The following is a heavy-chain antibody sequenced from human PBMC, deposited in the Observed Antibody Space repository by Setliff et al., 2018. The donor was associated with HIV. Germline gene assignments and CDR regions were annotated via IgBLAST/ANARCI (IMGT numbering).Heavy chain of an antibody. CDR2: ISSDGSST. V-gene: IGHV3-74*01. CDR1: GFTFSSYW. J-gene: IGHJ4*02. Sequence: PGGSLRLSCAASGFTFSSYWMHWARQAPGKGLVWVSRISSDGSSTGYADSVKGRFTISRDNAKNSLYLQMNSLRAEDTAVYYCARDPRYCTNGVCYRYFDYWGQGTLVTVSS. D-gene: IGHD2-8*01. CDR3: ARDPRYCTNGVCYRYFDY.